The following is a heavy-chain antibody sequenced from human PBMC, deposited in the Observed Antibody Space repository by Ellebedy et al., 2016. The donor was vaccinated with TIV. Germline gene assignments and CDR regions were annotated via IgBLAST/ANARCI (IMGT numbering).Heavy chain of an antibody. V-gene: IGHV1-46*01. J-gene: IGHJ5*02. CDR2: MNPRTTGT. CDR1: GYTFTNAY. CDR3: ARSGYQVSGTYLNFDP. Sequence: ASVKVSXXASGYTFTNAYIHWVRQAPGQGLEWMGIMNPRTTGTTYAQKFQGRVTMTGDTPTSTGYMELSSLTSEDTAVYYCARSGYQVSGTYLNFDPWGQGTQVTVSS. D-gene: IGHD3-16*02.